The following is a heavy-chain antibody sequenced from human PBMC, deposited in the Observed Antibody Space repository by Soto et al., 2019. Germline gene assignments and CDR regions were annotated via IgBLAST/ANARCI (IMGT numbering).Heavy chain of an antibody. J-gene: IGHJ4*02. V-gene: IGHV2-5*02. CDR1: GLPRSTNGTG. CDR3: AYRLDGSWLTGSYSAY. CDR2: VYWDDDK. Sequence: RSLTLACRFRGLPRSTNGTGVGWIREPPPKSLEWIAVVYWDDDKRHSPPLQSRLTTTKDTSKNQVVLTMTNMAPVDTATYFCAYRLDGSWLTGSYSAYWGPGTLVTVSP. D-gene: IGHD2-15*01.